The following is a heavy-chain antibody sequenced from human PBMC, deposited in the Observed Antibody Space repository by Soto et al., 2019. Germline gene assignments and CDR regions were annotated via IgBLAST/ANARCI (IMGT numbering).Heavy chain of an antibody. Sequence: GGSLRLSCAASGFTFSSYAMSWVRQAPGKGLEWVSAISGSGGSTYYADSVKGRFTISRDNSKNTLYLQMNSLRAEDTAVYYCAKVTDCSSTSCYYDYYYYYGMDVWGQGTTVTVSS. CDR2: ISGSGGST. V-gene: IGHV3-23*01. CDR3: AKVTDCSSTSCYYDYYYYYGMDV. J-gene: IGHJ6*02. CDR1: GFTFSSYA. D-gene: IGHD2-2*01.